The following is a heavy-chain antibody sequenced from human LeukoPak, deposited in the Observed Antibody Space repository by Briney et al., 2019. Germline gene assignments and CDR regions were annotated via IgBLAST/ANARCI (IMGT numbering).Heavy chain of an antibody. CDR2: TYYRSKWNN. V-gene: IGHV6-1*01. CDR1: GDSVSTNSVA. J-gene: IGHJ3*01. Sequence: SQTLSLTCAISGDSVSTNSVAWNWIRQSPSRGLEWLGRTYYRSKWNNDYAVSVKSRITINPDTSKNHFSQQLNSVTPDDTALYYCARGRYSGFDLWGQGTMVTVSS. CDR3: ARGRYSGFDL. D-gene: IGHD2-15*01.